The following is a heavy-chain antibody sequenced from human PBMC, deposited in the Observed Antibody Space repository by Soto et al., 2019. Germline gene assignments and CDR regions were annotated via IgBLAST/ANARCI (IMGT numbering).Heavy chain of an antibody. J-gene: IGHJ5*02. V-gene: IGHV1-18*04. CDR2: ISAYNGNT. CDR3: ARDIPQGGCFDP. D-gene: IGHD1-26*01. Sequence: GASGEVSFRASCYSFTSYGLSWVRQATGQGLEWMGWISAYNGNTNYAQKLQGRVTMTTDSSTSTAYRERRSWRSDASAVYCCARDIPQGGCFDPWGQGTLCTAAS. CDR1: CYSFTSYG.